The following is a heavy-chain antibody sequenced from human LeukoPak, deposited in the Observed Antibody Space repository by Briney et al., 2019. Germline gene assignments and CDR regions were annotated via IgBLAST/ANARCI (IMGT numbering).Heavy chain of an antibody. J-gene: IGHJ4*02. V-gene: IGHV4-34*01. D-gene: IGHD5-24*01. CDR3: ARRGWLQLNY. CDR1: GGSFSGYY. Sequence: SETLSLTCAVYGGSFSGYYWSWIRQPPGKGLEWIGEINHSGSTNYNPSLKSRVTISVDTSKNQFSLKLSSVTAADTAVYYCARRGWLQLNYWGQGTLVTISS. CDR2: INHSGST.